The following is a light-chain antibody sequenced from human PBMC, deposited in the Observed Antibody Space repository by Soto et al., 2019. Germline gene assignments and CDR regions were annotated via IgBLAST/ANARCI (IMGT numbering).Light chain of an antibody. CDR1: QSVSSSH. CDR3: RQYGYSPIT. J-gene: IGKJ5*01. Sequence: EIVLTQSPGALSLSPGERATLSCRASQSVSSSHLAWYQHKPGQAPRLLIYAASSRATGSPDRFSGGGSGTDFTLTISRLEPEDFAVYYCRQYGYSPITFGQGTRLEIK. V-gene: IGKV3-20*01. CDR2: AAS.